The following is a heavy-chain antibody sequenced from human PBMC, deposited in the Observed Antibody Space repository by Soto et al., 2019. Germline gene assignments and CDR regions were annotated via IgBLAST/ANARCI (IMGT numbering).Heavy chain of an antibody. V-gene: IGHV3-23*01. CDR2: ISASGGST. J-gene: IGHJ5*02. CDR1: GFTFSSYA. Sequence: EVQLLESGGGLVQPGGSLRLSCAASGFTFSSYAMSWVRQAPGKGLEWVSGISASGGSTYYVDSVKGRFTISRDHSKNTLYLQMNSLRADDTAVYYCAKLDNYDFWSDSSHNWFDPWGQGTLVTVSS. D-gene: IGHD3-3*01. CDR3: AKLDNYDFWSDSSHNWFDP.